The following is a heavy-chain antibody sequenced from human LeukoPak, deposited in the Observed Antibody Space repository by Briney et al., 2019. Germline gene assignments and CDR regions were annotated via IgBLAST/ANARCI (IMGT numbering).Heavy chain of an antibody. CDR2: ISYDGSNK. CDR3: ARVPSQGYSSGWYYFDY. CDR1: GFTFSSYA. V-gene: IGHV3-30*04. D-gene: IGHD6-19*01. J-gene: IGHJ4*02. Sequence: GRSLRLSCAASGFTFSSYAMHWVRQAPGKGLEWVAVISYDGSNKYYADSVKGRFTISRDNSKNTLYLQMNSLRAEDTAVYYCARVPSQGYSSGWYYFDYWGQGTLVTVSS.